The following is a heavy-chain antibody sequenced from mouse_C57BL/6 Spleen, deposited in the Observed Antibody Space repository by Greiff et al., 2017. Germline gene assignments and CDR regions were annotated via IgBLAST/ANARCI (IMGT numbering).Heavy chain of an antibody. D-gene: IGHD2-3*01. CDR2: IRSKSSNYAT. CDR1: GFTFHTYA. J-gene: IGHJ1*03. Sequence: EVKLEESGGGLVQPKGSLKLSCAASGFTFHTYAMHWVRQAPGKGLEWVARIRSKSSNYATYYADSVKDRFPISRDDSQSMLYLKMNNLKTEDTAMYYCVRDRDDGYYVWYFDVWGTGTTVTVSS. V-gene: IGHV10-3*01. CDR3: VRDRDDGYYVWYFDV.